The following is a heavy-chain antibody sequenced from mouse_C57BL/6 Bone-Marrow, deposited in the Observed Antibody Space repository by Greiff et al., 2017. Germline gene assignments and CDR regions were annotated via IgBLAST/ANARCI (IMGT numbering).Heavy chain of an antibody. Sequence: QVQLQQPGAELVKPGASVKMSCKASGYTFTSYWLTWVKQRPGQGLEWIGDIYPGSGSTDYNEKFKSKATLTVDTSSRTAYMQLSSLTSEDSAVYYCAIDLLWLRGSFYWCQGTLVTVSA. CDR3: AIDLLWLRGSFY. D-gene: IGHD2-2*01. V-gene: IGHV1-55*01. CDR2: IYPGSGST. J-gene: IGHJ3*01. CDR1: GYTFTSYW.